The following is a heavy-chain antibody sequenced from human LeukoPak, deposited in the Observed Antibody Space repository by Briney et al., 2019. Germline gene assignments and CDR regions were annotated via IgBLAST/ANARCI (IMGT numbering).Heavy chain of an antibody. V-gene: IGHV3-23*01. Sequence: GGSLRLSCAASGFTFSSYAMSWVRQAPGKGLEWVSAIIGSGGSTYYADSVKGRFTISRDNSKNTLYLQMNSLRAEDTAVYYCAKARGSAPHYYYMDVWGKGTTVTVSS. CDR2: IIGSGGST. J-gene: IGHJ6*03. D-gene: IGHD3-10*01. CDR3: AKARGSAPHYYYMDV. CDR1: GFTFSSYA.